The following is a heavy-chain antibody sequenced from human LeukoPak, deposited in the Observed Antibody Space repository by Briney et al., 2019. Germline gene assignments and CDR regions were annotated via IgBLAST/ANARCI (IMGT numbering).Heavy chain of an antibody. Sequence: GGSLRLSCAASGFTFSNAWMSWVRQAPGKGLEWVGRIKSKTDGGTTDYAAPVKGRFTISRDDSKNTLFLQTNSLKTEDTAVYYCTTKGTILTGYYSDYWGQGTLVTVSS. D-gene: IGHD3-9*01. J-gene: IGHJ4*02. CDR2: IKSKTDGGTT. CDR3: TTKGTILTGYYSDY. CDR1: GFTFSNAW. V-gene: IGHV3-15*01.